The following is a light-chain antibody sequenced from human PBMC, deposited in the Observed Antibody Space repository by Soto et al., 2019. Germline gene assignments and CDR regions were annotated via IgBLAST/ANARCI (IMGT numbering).Light chain of an antibody. CDR2: DVT. J-gene: IGLJ1*01. CDR1: SSDVGGYNY. CDR3: SSYTSSSTYV. V-gene: IGLV2-14*01. Sequence: QSVLTQPASVSGSPGQSITISCTGTSSDVGGYNYVSRYQQHPGKVPKLMIYDVTNRPSGISNRFSASKSGNTASLTISGLQAEDEADYYCSSYTSSSTYVFGTGTKVT.